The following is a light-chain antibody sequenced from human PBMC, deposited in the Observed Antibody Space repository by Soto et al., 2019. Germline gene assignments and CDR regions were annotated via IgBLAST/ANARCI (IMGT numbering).Light chain of an antibody. CDR1: QSIDSN. V-gene: IGKV3-15*01. CDR3: QQYTNWPRT. J-gene: IGKJ2*01. Sequence: EIVMTQSPATLSVSPGERVTLSCRASQSIDSNLAWYQQKPGQAPRLLISGASTRATGIPTRFRGSGSGTEFALTISSLQSEDFAIYYCQQYTNWPRTFGQGTKVDIK. CDR2: GAS.